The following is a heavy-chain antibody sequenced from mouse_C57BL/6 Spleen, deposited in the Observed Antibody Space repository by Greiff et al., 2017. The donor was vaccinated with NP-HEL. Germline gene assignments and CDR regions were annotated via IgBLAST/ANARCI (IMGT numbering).Heavy chain of an antibody. CDR2: IYPRSGST. D-gene: IGHD2-2*01. Sequence: VQLQQSGAELARPGASVKLSCTASGYTFTSYGISWVKQRTGQGLEWIGEIYPRSGSTYYNDKFKGKVTLTADKSSSTAYMELRSLTSEDSAVYFCARSNMVTATASYFDDWGQGTTLTVSS. J-gene: IGHJ2*01. CDR3: ARSNMVTATASYFDD. V-gene: IGHV1-81*01. CDR1: GYTFTSYG.